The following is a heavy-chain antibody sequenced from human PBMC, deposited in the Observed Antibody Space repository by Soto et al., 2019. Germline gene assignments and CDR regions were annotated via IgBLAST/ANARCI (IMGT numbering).Heavy chain of an antibody. CDR2: ISAYNGNT. J-gene: IGHJ6*02. V-gene: IGHV1-18*01. Sequence: ASVKVSCKASGYTFTSYGISWVRQAPGQGLEWMGWISAYNGNTNYAQKLQGRVTMTTDTSTSTAYMELRSLRSDDTAVYYCARDSVVVADYYYYGMDVWGQGTTVTVSS. D-gene: IGHD2-15*01. CDR3: ARDSVVVADYYYYGMDV. CDR1: GYTFTSYG.